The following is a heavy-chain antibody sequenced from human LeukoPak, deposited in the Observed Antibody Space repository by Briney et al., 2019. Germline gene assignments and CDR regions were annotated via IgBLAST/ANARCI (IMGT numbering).Heavy chain of an antibody. J-gene: IGHJ5*02. V-gene: IGHV4-34*01. Sequence: PSETLSLTCAVYGGSFSGYYWSWIRQPPGKGLEWIGEINRSGSTNYNPSLKSRVTISVDTSKNQFSLKLSSVTAADTAVYYCAGYTSAAGNRNWFDPWGQGTLVTVSS. D-gene: IGHD6-13*01. CDR2: INRSGST. CDR3: AGYTSAAGNRNWFDP. CDR1: GGSFSGYY.